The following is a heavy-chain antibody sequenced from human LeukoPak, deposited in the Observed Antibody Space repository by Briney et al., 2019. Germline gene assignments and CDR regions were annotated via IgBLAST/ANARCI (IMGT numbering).Heavy chain of an antibody. CDR1: GGSISSYY. Sequence: SETLSLTCTVSGGSISSYYWSWIRQPPGKGLEWIGCIHYSGSTNYNPSLKSRVTISVDASKNQFSLKLSSVTPADTAVYYCARVRDRSSYFYDLDYWGQGTLVTVSS. CDR3: ARVRDRSSYFYDLDY. J-gene: IGHJ4*02. V-gene: IGHV4-59*01. D-gene: IGHD3-22*01. CDR2: IHYSGST.